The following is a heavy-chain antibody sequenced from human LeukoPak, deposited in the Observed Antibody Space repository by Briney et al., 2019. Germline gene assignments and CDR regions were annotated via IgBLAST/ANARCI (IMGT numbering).Heavy chain of an antibody. V-gene: IGHV1-69*06. CDR2: IIPIFGTA. CDR3: ATDLVVPAAIWMSSGYTH. CDR1: GGTFSSYA. Sequence: SVKVSCKASGGTFSSYAISWVRQAPGQGLEWMGGIIPIFGTANYAQKFQGRVTMTEDTSTDTAYMELSSLRSEDTAVYYCATDLVVPAAIWMSSGYTHWGQGTLVTVSS. J-gene: IGHJ4*02. D-gene: IGHD2-2*02.